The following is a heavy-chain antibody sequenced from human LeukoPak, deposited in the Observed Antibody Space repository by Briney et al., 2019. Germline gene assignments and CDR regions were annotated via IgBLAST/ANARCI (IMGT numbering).Heavy chain of an antibody. Sequence: GGSLRLSCVDSGFTFSNYAINWVRQAPGKGLEWVSAISASGGSTYYADSVKGRFTISRDNSKNTLYLQMNSLRAEDTAVYYCARANYYDISGYDYWGQGTLVTASS. CDR3: ARANYYDISGYDY. V-gene: IGHV3-23*01. D-gene: IGHD3-22*01. CDR2: ISASGGST. CDR1: GFTFSNYA. J-gene: IGHJ4*02.